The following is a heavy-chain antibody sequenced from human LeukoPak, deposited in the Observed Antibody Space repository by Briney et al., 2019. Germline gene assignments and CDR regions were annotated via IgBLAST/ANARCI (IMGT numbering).Heavy chain of an antibody. CDR2: FDPEAGET. J-gene: IGHJ4*02. V-gene: IGHV1-24*01. Sequence: ASVKVSCKVSGYSLTELSMHWVRQTPGKGLEWMGGFDPEAGETIYAQKFQGRVTMTEDTSTDTAYMELSSLRSEDTAVFYCATWAGAVIVDKNGGVYWGQGTLVTVSS. D-gene: IGHD3-22*01. CDR1: GYSLTELS. CDR3: ATWAGAVIVDKNGGVY.